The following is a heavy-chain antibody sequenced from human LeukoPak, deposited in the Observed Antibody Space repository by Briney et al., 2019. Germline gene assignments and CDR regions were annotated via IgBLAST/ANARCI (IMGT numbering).Heavy chain of an antibody. CDR3: ARGIAAAGLDY. CDR2: IWYDGSNK. V-gene: IGHV3-33*01. Sequence: GGSLRLSCAASGFTFSSYGMHWVRQAPGKGLEWVAVIWYDGSNKYYADSVKGRFTISRDNSKNTLYLQMNSLRAEDTAVYYRARGIAAAGLDYWGQGTLVTVSS. D-gene: IGHD6-13*01. CDR1: GFTFSSYG. J-gene: IGHJ4*02.